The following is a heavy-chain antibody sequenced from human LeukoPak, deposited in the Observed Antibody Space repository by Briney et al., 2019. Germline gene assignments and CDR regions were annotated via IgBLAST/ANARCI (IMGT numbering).Heavy chain of an antibody. CDR2: IKQDGSEK. V-gene: IGHV3-7*03. D-gene: IGHD5-24*01. CDR1: GFTFSSYW. CDR3: AKDIARWLQSNFQH. Sequence: GGSLRLSCTASGFTFSSYWMSWVRQAPGKGLEWVANIKQDGSEKYYVDSVKGRFIISRDNAKNSLYLQMNSLRAEDTALYYCAKDIARWLQSNFQHWGQGTLVTVSS. J-gene: IGHJ1*01.